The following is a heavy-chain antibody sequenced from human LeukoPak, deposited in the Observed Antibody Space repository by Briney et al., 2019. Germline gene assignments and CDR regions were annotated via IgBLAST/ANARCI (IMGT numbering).Heavy chain of an antibody. Sequence: SVKVSCKASGGTFSSYAISWVRQAPGQGLEWMGGIIPIFGTANYAQKFQGRVTITTDESTSIAYMELSSLRSEDTAVYYCASPYSSGWYAEHEPFDYWGQGTLVTVSS. CDR2: IIPIFGTA. CDR3: ASPYSSGWYAEHEPFDY. J-gene: IGHJ4*02. CDR1: GGTFSSYA. V-gene: IGHV1-69*05. D-gene: IGHD6-19*01.